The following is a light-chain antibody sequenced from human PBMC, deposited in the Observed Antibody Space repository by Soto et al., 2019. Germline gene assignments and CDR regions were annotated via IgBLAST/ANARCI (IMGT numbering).Light chain of an antibody. V-gene: IGKV1-5*03. CDR1: QTISSW. CDR3: QRYSTCST. Sequence: DIQVTQSLSTLSASVGDRVTITCRASQTISSWLAWYQQKPGMAPKLLIYRASTLQSGVPSSFSGSGSGTEFTLTSSSLQPDDSATYFCQRYSTCSTFGQGTNVELK. J-gene: IGKJ1*01. CDR2: RAS.